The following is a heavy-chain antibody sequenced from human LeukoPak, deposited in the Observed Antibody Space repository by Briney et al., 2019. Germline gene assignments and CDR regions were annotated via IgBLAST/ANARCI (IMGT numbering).Heavy chain of an antibody. Sequence: PGGSLRLSCAASGFVVSSNYMSWVRQAPGKGLEWVSAIYSGGSTYYADSVKGRFTISRDNSKNTLYLQMNSLRAEDTAVYYCARDGRSYYSLGYFDYWGQGTLVTVSS. D-gene: IGHD1-26*01. CDR1: GFVVSSNY. CDR3: ARDGRSYYSLGYFDY. J-gene: IGHJ4*02. V-gene: IGHV3-53*01. CDR2: IYSGGST.